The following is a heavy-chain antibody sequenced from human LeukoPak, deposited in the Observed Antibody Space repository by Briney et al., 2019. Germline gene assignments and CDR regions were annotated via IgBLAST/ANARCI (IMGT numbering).Heavy chain of an antibody. CDR1: GFTFSTYA. D-gene: IGHD3-22*01. CDR2: ISRSGIST. Sequence: GGSLRLSCAASGFTFSTYAMTWVRHAPGKGLECVSAISRSGISTYYADSVKGRFTISRDNSKNTLFLQMTNLRAEDTAVYYCAKGNSHYYSQDCWGQGTLVTVSS. J-gene: IGHJ4*02. CDR3: AKGNSHYYSQDC. V-gene: IGHV3-23*01.